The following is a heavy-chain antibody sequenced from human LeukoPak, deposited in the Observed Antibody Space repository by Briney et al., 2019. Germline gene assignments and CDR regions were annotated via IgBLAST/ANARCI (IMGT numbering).Heavy chain of an antibody. CDR3: ARETSQKGAHYMDV. D-gene: IGHD3-16*01. CDR2: IYYSGST. Sequence: SETLSLTCTVSGVSISSYYWSWLRQPPGKGLEWFGYIYYSGSTNYNPSLKSRVTISVDTSKNQFSLKLSSVTAADTAVYYCARETSQKGAHYMDVWGKGTTVTISS. V-gene: IGHV4-59*13. CDR1: GVSISSYY. J-gene: IGHJ6*03.